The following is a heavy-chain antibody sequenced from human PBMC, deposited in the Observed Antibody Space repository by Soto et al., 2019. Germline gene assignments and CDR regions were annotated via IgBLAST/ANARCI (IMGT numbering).Heavy chain of an antibody. CDR3: ARDQSGGGLDY. J-gene: IGHJ4*02. CDR1: GFTFSSDS. D-gene: IGHD3-10*01. Sequence: EVQLVESGGGLVKPGGSLRLSCAASGFTFSSDSMNWVRQAPGKGLEWVSSISSSSSYIYYADSVKGRFTISRDNAKNSLYLQIKSRRAGGTAVCYCARDQSGGGLDYLGQGSLVTVSS. CDR2: ISSSSSYI. V-gene: IGHV3-21*01.